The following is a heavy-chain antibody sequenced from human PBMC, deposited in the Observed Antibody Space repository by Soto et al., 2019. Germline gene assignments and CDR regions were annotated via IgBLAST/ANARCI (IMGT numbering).Heavy chain of an antibody. CDR3: ARGREDFWSGYRKRNWFDP. J-gene: IGHJ5*02. CDR2: IYYSGST. Sequence: SETLSLTCTVSGGSISSYYWSWIRQPPGKGLEWIGYIYYSGSTNYNPSLKSRVTISVDTSKNQFSLKLSSVTAADTAVYYCARGREDFWSGYRKRNWFDPWGQGTLVTVSS. CDR1: GGSISSYY. D-gene: IGHD3-3*01. V-gene: IGHV4-59*01.